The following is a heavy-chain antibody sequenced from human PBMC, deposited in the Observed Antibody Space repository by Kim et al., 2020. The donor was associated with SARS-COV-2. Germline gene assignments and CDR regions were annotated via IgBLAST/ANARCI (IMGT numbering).Heavy chain of an antibody. V-gene: IGHV3-15*01. D-gene: IGHD5-18*01. Sequence: GGSLRLSCAASGFTFRNAWMSWVRQAPGKGLEWVGRIKSKAHGGTSVYAAPVTGRFTISRDDSKNTLFLHMNRLKTDDTAIYFCTTEGYIYGHHGIDTWGQGTMVTVSS. J-gene: IGHJ3*02. CDR2: IKSKAHGGTS. CDR1: GFTFRNAW. CDR3: TTEGYIYGHHGIDT.